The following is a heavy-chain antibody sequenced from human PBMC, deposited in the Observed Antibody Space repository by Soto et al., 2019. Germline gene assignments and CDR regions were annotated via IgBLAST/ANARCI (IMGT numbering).Heavy chain of an antibody. CDR2: IYYSGST. CDR1: GGSISSSSYY. CDR3: ARVSYGYGYFDY. D-gene: IGHD5-18*01. Sequence: PSETLSLTCTVSGGSISSSSYYWGWIRQPPGKGLEWIGSIYYSGSTYYNPSLKSRVTISVDTSKNQFSLKLSSVTAADTAVYYCARVSYGYGYFDYWGQGTLVTVS. V-gene: IGHV4-39*01. J-gene: IGHJ4*02.